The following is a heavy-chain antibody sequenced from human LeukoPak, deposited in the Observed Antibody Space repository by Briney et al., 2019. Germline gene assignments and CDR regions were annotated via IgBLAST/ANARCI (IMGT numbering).Heavy chain of an antibody. Sequence: PGGSLRLSCAASGFTFSSYGMHWVRQAPGKGLEWVAVIWYDGSNKYYADSVKGRFTISRDNSKNTLYLQMNSLRAEDTAVYYSARILTGLNYYYYYGMDVWGQGTTVTVSS. CDR3: ARILTGLNYYYYYGMDV. CDR1: GFTFSSYG. CDR2: IWYDGSNK. D-gene: IGHD3-9*01. V-gene: IGHV3-33*01. J-gene: IGHJ6*02.